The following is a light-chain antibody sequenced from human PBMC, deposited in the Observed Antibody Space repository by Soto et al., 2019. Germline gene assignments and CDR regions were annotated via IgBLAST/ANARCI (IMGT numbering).Light chain of an antibody. CDR3: QQGYSSPPT. V-gene: IGKV1-5*03. CDR2: KAS. Sequence: CAFTISPSVAARVPITCRASQSISSWLAWYQKKPGKATKLLIYKASSLESGVPSRVSGSRSGPDFTLTISSLQPEDFATYDGQQGYSSPPTFGQGTKVDIK. J-gene: IGKJ1*01. CDR1: QSISSW.